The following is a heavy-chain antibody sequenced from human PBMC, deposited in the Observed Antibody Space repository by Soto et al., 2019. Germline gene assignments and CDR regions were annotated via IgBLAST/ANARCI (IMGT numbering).Heavy chain of an antibody. CDR1: GFTFSSYA. Sequence: GGSLRLSCAASGFTFSSYAMSWVRQAPGKGLEWVSAISGSGGSTYYADSVKGRFTISRDKSKNTLYLQMNSLRAEDTAVYYCAETDCRSTSCYEGGYWGQGTLVTVSS. CDR3: AETDCRSTSCYEGGY. V-gene: IGHV3-23*01. CDR2: ISGSGGST. J-gene: IGHJ4*02. D-gene: IGHD2-2*01.